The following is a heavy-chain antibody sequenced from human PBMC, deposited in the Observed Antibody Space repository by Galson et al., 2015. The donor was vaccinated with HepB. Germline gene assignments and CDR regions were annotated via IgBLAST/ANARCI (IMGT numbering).Heavy chain of an antibody. V-gene: IGHV3-23*01. J-gene: IGHJ4*02. Sequence: SLRLSCAASGFTFSSYAMSWVRQAPGKGLEWVSAIRGSGGSTYYADSVKGRFTISRDNSKNTLYLQMNSLRAEDTAVYYCAKEARWISAAGNNFDYWGQGTLVTVSS. CDR2: IRGSGGST. D-gene: IGHD6-13*01. CDR3: AKEARWISAAGNNFDY. CDR1: GFTFSSYA.